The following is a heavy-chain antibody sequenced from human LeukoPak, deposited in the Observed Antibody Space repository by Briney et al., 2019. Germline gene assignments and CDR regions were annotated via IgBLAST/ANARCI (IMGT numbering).Heavy chain of an antibody. J-gene: IGHJ5*02. CDR2: ISSSSSYT. CDR3: ARDERWELHNWFDP. CDR1: GFTFSSYS. Sequence: GGSLRLSCAASGFTFSSYSMNWVRQAPGKGLEWVSSISSSSSYTYYADSVKGRFTISRDNAKNSLYLQMNSLRAEDTAVYYCARDERWELHNWFDPWGQGTLATVSS. D-gene: IGHD1-26*01. V-gene: IGHV3-21*01.